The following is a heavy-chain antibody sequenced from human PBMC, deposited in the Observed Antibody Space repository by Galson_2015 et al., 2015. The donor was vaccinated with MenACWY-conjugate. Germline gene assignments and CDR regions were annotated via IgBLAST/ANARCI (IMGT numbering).Heavy chain of an antibody. CDR2: SCWDDDK. D-gene: IGHD2-2*01. Sequence: PALVKPSRTLTLTCTFSGFSLTTPGGGGAWIRQPPGKALEWLALSCWDDDKRYRPSLRSRLIGTTGSSQNRVVLSMTNVDPLDTATYYCAHSGEYCSRTSCYYFDYWGQGAPVTVSS. CDR3: AHSGEYCSRTSCYYFDY. J-gene: IGHJ4*02. CDR1: GFSLTTPGGG. V-gene: IGHV2-5*02.